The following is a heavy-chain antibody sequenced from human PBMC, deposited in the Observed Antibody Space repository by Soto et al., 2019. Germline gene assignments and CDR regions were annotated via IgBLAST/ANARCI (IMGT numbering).Heavy chain of an antibody. CDR2: ISAYNGNT. D-gene: IGHD3-9*01. Sequence: ASVKVSCKASGYTFTSYGISWLRQAPGQGLEWMGWISAYNGNTNYAQKLQGRVTMTTDTSTSTAYMELRSLRSDDTAVYYCARVWLAQLRYFDWLSSEWFDPWGQGTLVTVSS. V-gene: IGHV1-18*01. CDR3: ARVWLAQLRYFDWLSSEWFDP. J-gene: IGHJ5*02. CDR1: GYTFTSYG.